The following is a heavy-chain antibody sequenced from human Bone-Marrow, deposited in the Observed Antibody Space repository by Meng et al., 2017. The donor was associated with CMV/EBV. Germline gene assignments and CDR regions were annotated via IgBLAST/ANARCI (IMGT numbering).Heavy chain of an antibody. D-gene: IGHD3-10*01. V-gene: IGHV3-73*01. Sequence: GGSLRLSCAASGFTFSGSAMHWVRQASGKGLEWVGRIRSKANSYATGYAASVKDRFTISRDDSKNTAYLQMNSLKIEDSAVYYCTTGGRDGAGLDYWGRGRLVTFFS. CDR3: TTGGRDGAGLDY. CDR1: GFTFSGSA. J-gene: IGHJ4*02. CDR2: IRSKANSYAT.